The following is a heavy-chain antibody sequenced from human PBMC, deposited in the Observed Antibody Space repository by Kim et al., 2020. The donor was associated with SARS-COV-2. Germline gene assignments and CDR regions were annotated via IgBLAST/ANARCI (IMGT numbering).Heavy chain of an antibody. CDR3: ARVEGVVASPGGGFGN. CDR1: GYTFTSYA. D-gene: IGHD2-2*01. J-gene: IGHJ1*01. CDR2: INAGNGNT. V-gene: IGHV1-3*01. Sequence: ASVKVSCKASGYTFTSYAMHWVRQAPGQRLEWMGGINAGNGNTKYAQKFQGRVTITRDTSASTAFMELSSLRSEDTAVYYCARVEGVVASPGGGFGNWG.